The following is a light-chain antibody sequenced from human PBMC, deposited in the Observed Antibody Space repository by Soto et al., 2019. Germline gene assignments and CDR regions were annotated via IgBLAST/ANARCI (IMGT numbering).Light chain of an antibody. V-gene: IGLV2-14*01. Sequence: QSALTQPASVSGSPGQSITISCTGSSSDVGGYNYVSWYQQHPGKAPKVMIYDVSNRPSGVSNRFSGSKSGKTASLTISGLQAEDEADYYCSSYTSSNTLVVFGGGTKLTVL. CDR3: SSYTSSNTLVV. J-gene: IGLJ2*01. CDR2: DVS. CDR1: SSDVGGYNY.